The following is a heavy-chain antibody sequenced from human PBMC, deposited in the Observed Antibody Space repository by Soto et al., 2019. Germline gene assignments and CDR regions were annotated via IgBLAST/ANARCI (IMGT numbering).Heavy chain of an antibody. V-gene: IGHV3-53*01. CDR3: ASPVDTAMESFDY. J-gene: IGHJ4*02. CDR1: GFTVGSSY. D-gene: IGHD5-18*01. Sequence: GSLRLSCAASGFTVGSSYMSWVRQAPGKGLEWVSVIYSGGTTYYADSVKGRFTISRENSKNTLYLHMNSLRAEDTAVYYCASPVDTAMESFDYWGQGTLVTVSS. CDR2: IYSGGTT.